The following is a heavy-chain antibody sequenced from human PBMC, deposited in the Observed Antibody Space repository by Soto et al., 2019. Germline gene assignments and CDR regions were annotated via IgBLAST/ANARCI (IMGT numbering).Heavy chain of an antibody. CDR1: GFTFDIYA. D-gene: IGHD3-22*01. CDR2: ISWNSGII. J-gene: IGHJ3*02. V-gene: IGHV3-9*01. CDR3: AKVDSSGPRGAFDI. Sequence: PGGSLRLSCAASGFTFDIYAMHWVRQAPGKGLEWVSGISWNSGIIEYADSVKGRFTISRDNAKNSLYLQMNSLRAEDTALYYCAKVDSSGPRGAFDIWGQGTMVTVS.